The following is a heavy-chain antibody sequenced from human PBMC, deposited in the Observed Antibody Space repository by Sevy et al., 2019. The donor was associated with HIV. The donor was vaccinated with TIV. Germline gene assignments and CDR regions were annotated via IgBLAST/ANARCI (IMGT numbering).Heavy chain of an antibody. D-gene: IGHD6-13*01. Sequence: GGSLRLSCAASGFTFSSYSMNWVRQAPGKGLEWVSSISSSSSYIYYADSVKGRFTISRDNAKNSLYLQMNSLRAEDTAVYYCARGDSSSWHTGEYFDYWGQGTLVTVSS. CDR2: ISSSSSYI. V-gene: IGHV3-21*01. CDR3: ARGDSSSWHTGEYFDY. J-gene: IGHJ4*02. CDR1: GFTFSSYS.